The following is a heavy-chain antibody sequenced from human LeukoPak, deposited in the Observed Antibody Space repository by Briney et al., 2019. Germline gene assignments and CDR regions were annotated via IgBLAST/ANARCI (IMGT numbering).Heavy chain of an antibody. J-gene: IGHJ6*02. CDR3: TTIPPYYGMDV. D-gene: IGHD3-9*01. V-gene: IGHV4-34*01. Sequence: PSETLSLTCAVSGGSFSGYYWSWIRQPPGKGLEWIGEINHSGSTNYNPSLKSRVTISVDTSKNQFSLKLSSVIAADTAVYYCTTIPPYYGMDVWGQGTTVTVSS. CDR1: GGSFSGYY. CDR2: INHSGST.